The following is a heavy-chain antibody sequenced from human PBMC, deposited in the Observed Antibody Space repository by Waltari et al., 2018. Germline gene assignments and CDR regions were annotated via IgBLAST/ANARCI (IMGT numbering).Heavy chain of an antibody. CDR2: INPYSGGT. J-gene: IGHJ4*02. CDR3: ARAPDFDT. V-gene: IGHV1-2*02. Sequence: QVQLVQSGAEVKKPGAAVKASCKASGYTFSAYDMHWVRQAPGQGLEWMAWINPYSGGTYSAQKFQGRVTMTRDTSISTAYMELSGLTSDDTAVYYCARAPDFDTWGQGTQVTVSS. CDR1: GYTFSAYD.